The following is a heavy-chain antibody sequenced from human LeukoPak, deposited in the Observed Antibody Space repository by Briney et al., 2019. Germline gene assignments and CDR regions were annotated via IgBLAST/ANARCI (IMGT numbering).Heavy chain of an antibody. J-gene: IGHJ4*02. Sequence: GGSLRLSCAASGFTFSNYAMSWVRQAPGEGLEWVSAISGSGGNTYYADSVNGRFTISRDNSQNTFFLQMNSLRADDTAIYYCAKCLTSTGTRYFDYWGQGTLVTVSS. V-gene: IGHV3-23*01. CDR3: AKCLTSTGTRYFDY. CDR2: ISGSGGNT. D-gene: IGHD1-1*01. CDR1: GFTFSNYA.